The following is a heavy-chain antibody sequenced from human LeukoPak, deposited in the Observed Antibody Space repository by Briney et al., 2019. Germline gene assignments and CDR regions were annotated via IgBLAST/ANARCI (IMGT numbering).Heavy chain of an antibody. D-gene: IGHD3-3*01. CDR3: ARDLGETYYDFWSGYPAY. Sequence: GGSLRLSCAASGFTFSSYSMNWVRQAPGKGLEWVSYISSSSSTIYYADSVKVRFTISRDNAKNSLYLQMNSLRAEDTAVYYCARDLGETYYDFWSGYPAYWGQGTLVTVSS. CDR2: ISSSSSTI. CDR1: GFTFSSYS. V-gene: IGHV3-48*01. J-gene: IGHJ4*02.